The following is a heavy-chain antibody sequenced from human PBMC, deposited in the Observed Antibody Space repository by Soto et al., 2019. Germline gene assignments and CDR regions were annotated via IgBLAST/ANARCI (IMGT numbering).Heavy chain of an antibody. J-gene: IGHJ4*02. CDR3: ARDQDYYASSGYYVN. CDR1: GYTFTSYG. Sequence: ASVKVSCKTSGYTFTSYGISWVRQAPGQGLEWMGWISAYNGNTNYAQKLQGRVTMTTDTSTSTAYLELRSLRSDDTAVYYCARDQDYYASSGYYVNWGQGTLVTVSS. CDR2: ISAYNGNT. D-gene: IGHD3-22*01. V-gene: IGHV1-18*04.